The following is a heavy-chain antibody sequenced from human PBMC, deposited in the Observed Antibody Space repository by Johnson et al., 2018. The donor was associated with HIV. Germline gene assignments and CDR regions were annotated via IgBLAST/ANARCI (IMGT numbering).Heavy chain of an antibody. J-gene: IGHJ3*02. CDR3: ASSHGSGEGAFDI. D-gene: IGHD2-21*01. CDR1: GFTFSSYA. CDR2: ISGSGGST. Sequence: VQLVESGGGLVQPGGSLRLSCAASGFTFSSYAMSWVRQAPGKGLEWVSAISGSGGSTYYADSVKGRFTISRDNSKNTLYLQMNSLRVEDTAVYYCASSHGSGEGAFDIWGQGTMVTVSS. V-gene: IGHV3-23*04.